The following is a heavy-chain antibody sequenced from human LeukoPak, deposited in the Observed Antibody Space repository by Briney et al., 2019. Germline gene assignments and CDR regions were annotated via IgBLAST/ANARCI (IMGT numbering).Heavy chain of an antibody. Sequence: GGSLRLSCAASGFTFSSYWMHWVRQAPGKGLVWVSRINTDGSSTSYADSVKGRFTIARDTDKNTLYLQMNSLRAEDTAIYYCARDPSYSIYYYMDVWGKGTTVTVSS. V-gene: IGHV3-74*01. CDR2: INTDGSST. CDR1: GFTFSSYW. CDR3: ARDPSYSIYYYMDV. J-gene: IGHJ6*03. D-gene: IGHD4-11*01.